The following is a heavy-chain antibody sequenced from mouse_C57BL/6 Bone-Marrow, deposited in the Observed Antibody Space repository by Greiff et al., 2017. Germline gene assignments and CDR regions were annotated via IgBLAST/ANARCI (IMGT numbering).Heavy chain of an antibody. Sequence: VQLQQSGPELVQPGASVKISCKASGYSFTGYYMHWVKQRHGNILDRIGYTHTYNGVYSYNQKFKGKDTLTVDKSYSTACMELRSLTSGVYAVYYCAKSGPARMDYWGQGTSVTVSS. CDR3: AKSGPARMDY. D-gene: IGHD3-2*02. CDR1: GYSFTGYY. CDR2: THTYNGVY. V-gene: IGHV1-31*01. J-gene: IGHJ4*01.